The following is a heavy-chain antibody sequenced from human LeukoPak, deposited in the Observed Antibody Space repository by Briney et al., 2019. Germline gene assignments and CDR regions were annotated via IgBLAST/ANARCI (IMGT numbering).Heavy chain of an antibody. Sequence: AASVKVSCKASGYTFTSYDINWVRQASGQGLEWMGWMNPNSGNTGYAQKFQGRVTMTRNTSISTAYMELSSLRSEDTAVYYCARGENFRSTDDVIDYWGQGTLVTVSS. J-gene: IGHJ4*02. D-gene: IGHD4-11*01. CDR3: ARGENFRSTDDVIDY. V-gene: IGHV1-8*01. CDR1: GYTFTSYD. CDR2: MNPNSGNT.